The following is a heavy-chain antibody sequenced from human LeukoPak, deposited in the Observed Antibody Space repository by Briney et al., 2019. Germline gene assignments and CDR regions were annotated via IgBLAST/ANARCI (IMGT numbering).Heavy chain of an antibody. V-gene: IGHV3-74*01. CDR1: GFTFDDYG. D-gene: IGHD3-22*01. J-gene: IGHJ4*02. CDR2: INSDGSST. Sequence: GGSLRLSCAASGFTFDDYGMSWVRHAPGKGLVWVSRINSDGSSTSYADSVKGRFTISRDNAKNTLYLQMNSLRAEDTAVYYCASPPLYDSSGYYDDYWGQGTLVTVSS. CDR3: ASPPLYDSSGYYDDY.